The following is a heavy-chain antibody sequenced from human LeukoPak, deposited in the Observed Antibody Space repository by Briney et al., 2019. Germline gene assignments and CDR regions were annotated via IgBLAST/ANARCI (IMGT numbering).Heavy chain of an antibody. Sequence: GGSLRLSCAASGFTVSSNYMSWVRQAPGKGLEWVSVIYSGGSTYYADSVKDRFTISRDNSKNTLYLQMNSLRAEDTAVYYCARQLRFLEWSPRYYFDYWGQGTLVTVSS. D-gene: IGHD3-3*01. CDR1: GFTVSSNY. V-gene: IGHV3-66*02. J-gene: IGHJ4*02. CDR2: IYSGGST. CDR3: ARQLRFLEWSPRYYFDY.